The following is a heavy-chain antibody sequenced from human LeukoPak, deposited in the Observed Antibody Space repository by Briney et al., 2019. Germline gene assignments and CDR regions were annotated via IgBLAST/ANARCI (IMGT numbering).Heavy chain of an antibody. CDR1: GFTVSSNY. Sequence: PGGSLRLSCAASGFTVSSNYMSWVRQAPGKGLEWVSVIYSGGSTYYADSVKGRFTISRDNSKNTLYLQMNSLRAEDTAVYYCARVESPDHDFWSGDAFDIWGQGTMVTVSS. D-gene: IGHD3-3*01. J-gene: IGHJ3*02. V-gene: IGHV3-66*01. CDR2: IYSGGST. CDR3: ARVESPDHDFWSGDAFDI.